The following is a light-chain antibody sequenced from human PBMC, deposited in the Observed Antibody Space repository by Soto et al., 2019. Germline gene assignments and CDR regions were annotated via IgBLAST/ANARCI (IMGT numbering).Light chain of an antibody. CDR2: DVS. J-gene: IGLJ1*01. CDR3: SSYTSSSTLYV. V-gene: IGLV2-14*03. CDR1: SSDVGGYNY. Sequence: QSVLTQPASVSGSPGQSITISCTGTSSDVGGYNYVSWYQQHPGKAPKLMIYDVSNRPSGVSNRFSGSKSGNTASLTSSGLQAEDEADYYCSSYTSSSTLYVCVTGTKLTVL.